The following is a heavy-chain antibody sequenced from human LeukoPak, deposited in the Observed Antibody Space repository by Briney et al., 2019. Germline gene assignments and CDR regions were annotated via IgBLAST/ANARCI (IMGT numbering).Heavy chain of an antibody. CDR1: GVTFSSYA. V-gene: IGHV3-23*01. CDR3: AKTYYCSSTSCCLDY. CDR2: ISGSGGST. J-gene: IGHJ4*02. D-gene: IGHD2-2*01. Sequence: GGSLRLSCAASGVTFSSYAMSWIRQAPGKGLEWVSAISGSGGSTYYADSVKGRFTISRDNSKNTLYLQMNSLRAEDTAAYYSAKTYYCSSTSCCLDYWGQGTLVTVSS.